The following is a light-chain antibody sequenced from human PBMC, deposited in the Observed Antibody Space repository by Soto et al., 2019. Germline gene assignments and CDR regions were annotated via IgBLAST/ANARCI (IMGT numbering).Light chain of an antibody. J-gene: IGKJ1*01. V-gene: IGKV3-15*01. Sequence: EIVMTQSPATLSVSPGERATLSCRASQSVSRNLAWYQQKPGQAPRLLIYGASPRASTIPDRFSGSGSGTEFTLTISSLQSEDFAVYYCQQYNEWPRTFGQDTRVDIK. CDR1: QSVSRN. CDR3: QQYNEWPRT. CDR2: GAS.